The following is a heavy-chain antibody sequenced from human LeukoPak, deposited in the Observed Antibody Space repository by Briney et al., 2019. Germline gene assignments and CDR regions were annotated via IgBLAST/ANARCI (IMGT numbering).Heavy chain of an antibody. CDR3: ARRMAAGDHFFDY. Sequence: SETLSLTCAVSGGPINSSIWWTWVRQPPGRGLEWIGEIYHSGSTVYNPSLKSRITISVDKSKNQFSLKLVSVTAADTAVYYCARRMAAGDHFFDYWGQGALVTVSS. CDR1: GGPINSSIW. D-gene: IGHD6-13*01. J-gene: IGHJ4*02. CDR2: IYHSGST. V-gene: IGHV4-4*02.